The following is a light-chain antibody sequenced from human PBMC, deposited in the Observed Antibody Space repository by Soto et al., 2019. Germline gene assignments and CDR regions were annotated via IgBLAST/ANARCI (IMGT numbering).Light chain of an antibody. CDR1: QSISSY. Sequence: DRKMTQARSSMSTNIGDRVTITCRASQSISSYLIWYQQKPGKAPKXXIYDASNLETGVPSRFSGSGSGTDFTFTISSLQPEDIATYYCQQYDNRPLTFGGGTKVDIK. J-gene: IGKJ4*01. CDR2: DAS. CDR3: QQYDNRPLT. V-gene: IGKV1-33*01.